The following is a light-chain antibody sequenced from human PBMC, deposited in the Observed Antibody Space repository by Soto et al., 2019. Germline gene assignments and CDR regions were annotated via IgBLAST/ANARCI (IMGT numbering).Light chain of an antibody. Sequence: EIVMTQSPATLSVSSGERATLSCRASRSVSSNLAWYQHKPGQAPRLLIYEASTRATGIPARFSGSGSGTESTLTIGSLQSEDFAVYYCQQYNDWPPTFGQGTKVDIK. J-gene: IGKJ1*01. CDR3: QQYNDWPPT. V-gene: IGKV3-15*01. CDR2: EAS. CDR1: RSVSSN.